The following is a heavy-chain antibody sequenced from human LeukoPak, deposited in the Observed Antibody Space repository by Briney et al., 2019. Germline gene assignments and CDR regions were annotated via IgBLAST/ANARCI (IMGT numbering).Heavy chain of an antibody. CDR3: ARDLYDILTGHNWFDP. V-gene: IGHV4-34*01. D-gene: IGHD3-9*01. CDR2: INHSGST. J-gene: IGHJ5*02. CDR1: GGSFSGYY. Sequence: SETLSLTCAVYGGSFSGYYWSWIRQPPGKGLEWIGEINHSGSTNYNPSLKSRVTISVDTSKNQFSLKLSSVTAADTAVYYCARDLYDILTGHNWFDPWGQGTLVTVSS.